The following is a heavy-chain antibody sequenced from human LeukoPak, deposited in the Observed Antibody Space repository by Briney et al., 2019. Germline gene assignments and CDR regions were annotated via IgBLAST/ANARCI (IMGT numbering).Heavy chain of an antibody. CDR2: IYYSGST. CDR3: ARGGDGYNFFDY. V-gene: IGHV4-39*07. CDR1: GGSISSSSYY. D-gene: IGHD5-24*01. J-gene: IGHJ4*02. Sequence: PETLSLTCTVSGGSISSSSYYWGWIRQPPGKGLEWIGSIYYSGSTYYNPSLKSRVTISVDTSKNQFSLKLSSVTAADTAVYYCARGGDGYNFFDYWGQGTLVTVSS.